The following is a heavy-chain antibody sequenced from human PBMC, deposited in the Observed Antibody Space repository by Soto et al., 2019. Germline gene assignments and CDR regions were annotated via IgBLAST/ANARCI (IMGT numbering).Heavy chain of an antibody. CDR3: ARAQRGITMVRGVISVGTLDV. D-gene: IGHD3-10*01. V-gene: IGHV3-30-3*01. CDR2: ISYDGSNK. J-gene: IGHJ6*02. Sequence: PGGSLRLSCAASGFTFSSYAMHWVRQAPGKGLEWVAVISYDGSNKYYADSVKGRFTITRDNSKNTLYLQMNSLRAEDTAVYYCARAQRGITMVRGVISVGTLDVWGQGTTVTVSS. CDR1: GFTFSSYA.